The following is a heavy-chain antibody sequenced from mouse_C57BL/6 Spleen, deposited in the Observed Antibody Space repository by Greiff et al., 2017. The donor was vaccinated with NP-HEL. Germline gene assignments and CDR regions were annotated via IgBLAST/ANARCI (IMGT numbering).Heavy chain of an antibody. Sequence: EVKVEESGGGLVQPGGSLKLSCAASGFTFSDYYMYWVRQTPEKRLEWVAYISNGGGSTYYPDTVKGRFTISRDNAKNTLYLQMSRLKSEDTAMYYCARRDGKGYFDVWGTGTTVTVSS. CDR1: GFTFSDYY. CDR3: ARRDGKGYFDV. CDR2: ISNGGGST. J-gene: IGHJ1*03. D-gene: IGHD1-1*01. V-gene: IGHV5-12*01.